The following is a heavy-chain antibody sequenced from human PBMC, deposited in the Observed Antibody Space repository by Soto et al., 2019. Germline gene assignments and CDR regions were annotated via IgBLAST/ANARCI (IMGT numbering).Heavy chain of an antibody. V-gene: IGHV4-31*03. CDR2: IYYSGST. CDR3: AREGSRPASFDY. J-gene: IGHJ4*02. CDR1: GGSISSGGYY. Sequence: QVQLQESGPGLVKPSQTLSLTCTVSGGSISSGGYYWSWIRQHPGKGLEWIGYIYYSGSTYYNPSLKSRVTISVDTSKNQFSLKRSSVTAADTAVYYCAREGSRPASFDYWGQGTLVTVSS.